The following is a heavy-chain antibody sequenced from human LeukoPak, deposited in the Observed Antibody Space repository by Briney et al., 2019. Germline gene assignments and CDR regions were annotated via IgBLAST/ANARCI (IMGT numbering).Heavy chain of an antibody. V-gene: IGHV3-30*02. CDR3: AKDGRPKRGCSSTSCLNYLDY. CDR1: GFTFSSYG. CDR2: IRYDGSNK. D-gene: IGHD2-2*01. J-gene: IGHJ4*02. Sequence: GGSLRLSCAASGFTFSSYGMHWVRQAPGKGLEWVAFIRYDGSNKYYADSVKGRFTISRDNSKNTLYLQMNSLRAEGTAVYYCAKDGRPKRGCSSTSCLNYLDYWGQGTLVTVSS.